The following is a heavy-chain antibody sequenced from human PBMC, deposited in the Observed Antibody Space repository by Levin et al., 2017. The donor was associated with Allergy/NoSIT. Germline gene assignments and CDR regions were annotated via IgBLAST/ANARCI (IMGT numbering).Heavy chain of an antibody. CDR2: ISSSGSTI. J-gene: IGHJ3*02. CDR1: GFTFSDYY. Sequence: GESLKISCAASGFTFSDYYMSWIRQAPGKGLEWVSYISSSGSTIYYADSVKGRFTISRDNAKNSLYLQMNSLRAEDTAVYYCARELRSGLLWFGELNNDAFDIWGQGTMVTVSS. D-gene: IGHD3-10*01. CDR3: ARELRSGLLWFGELNNDAFDI. V-gene: IGHV3-11*01.